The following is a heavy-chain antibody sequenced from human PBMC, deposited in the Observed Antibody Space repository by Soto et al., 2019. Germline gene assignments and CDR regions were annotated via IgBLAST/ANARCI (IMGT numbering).Heavy chain of an antibody. Sequence: SETLSLTCTVSGVSISSYYWSWIRQPPGKGLEWIGYIYSSGSTNYNPSLKSRVTISVDTSRTQFSLKLSSVTAADTAVYYCARAKVLVAATTFDYWGQGTLVTVSS. CDR2: IYSSGST. CDR1: GVSISSYY. D-gene: IGHD2-15*01. CDR3: ARAKVLVAATTFDY. V-gene: IGHV4-59*01. J-gene: IGHJ4*02.